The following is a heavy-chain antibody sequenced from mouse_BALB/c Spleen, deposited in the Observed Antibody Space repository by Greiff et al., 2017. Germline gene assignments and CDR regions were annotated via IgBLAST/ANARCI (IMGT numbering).Heavy chain of an antibody. CDR1: GFSLTGYG. CDR2: IWGDGST. J-gene: IGHJ1*01. Sequence: QVQLKESGPGLVAPSQSLSITCTVSGFSLTGYGVNWVRQPPGKGLEWLGMIWGDGSTDYNSALKSRLSISKDNSKSQVFLKMNSLQTDDTARYYCATNYYGSTPWYFDVWGAGTTVTVSS. D-gene: IGHD1-1*01. CDR3: ATNYYGSTPWYFDV. V-gene: IGHV2-6-7*01.